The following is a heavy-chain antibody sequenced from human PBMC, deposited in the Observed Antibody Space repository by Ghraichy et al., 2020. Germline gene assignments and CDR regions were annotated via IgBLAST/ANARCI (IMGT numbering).Heavy chain of an antibody. Sequence: SETLSLTCAVYGGSFSGYYWSWIRQPPGKGLEWIGEINHSGSTNYNPSLKSRVTISVDTSKNQFSLKLSSVTAADTAVYYCARGRLRWKTSHNNNWFDPWGQGTLVTVSS. J-gene: IGHJ5*02. D-gene: IGHD4-23*01. V-gene: IGHV4-34*01. CDR1: GGSFSGYY. CDR2: INHSGST. CDR3: ARGRLRWKTSHNNNWFDP.